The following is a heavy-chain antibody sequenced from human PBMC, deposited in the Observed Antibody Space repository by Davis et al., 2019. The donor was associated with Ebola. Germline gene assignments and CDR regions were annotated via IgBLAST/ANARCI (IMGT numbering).Heavy chain of an antibody. CDR3: ARGQRNYCSSTSCYSSGWYSGLAY. CDR1: GGSISSYY. D-gene: IGHD2-2*02. CDR2: INHSGST. V-gene: IGHV4-34*01. Sequence: SETLSLTCTVSGGSISSYYWSWIRQPPGKGLEWIGEINHSGSTNYNPSLKSRVTISVDTSKNQFSLKLSSVTAADTAVYYCARGQRNYCSSTSCYSSGWYSGLAYWGQGTLVTVSS. J-gene: IGHJ4*02.